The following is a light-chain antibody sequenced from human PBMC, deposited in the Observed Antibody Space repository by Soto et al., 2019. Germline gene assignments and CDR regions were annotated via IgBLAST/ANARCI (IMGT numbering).Light chain of an antibody. CDR1: NIGRKN. CDR3: QVWDSSSDPVV. Sequence: YELTQPPSVSVAPGQTASLTCGGNNIGRKNVHWYQQRPGQAPVLVVYDDSDRPSGIPERFSGSNSGNAATLTISRVEAGDEADYHCQVWDSSSDPVVFGGGTKLTVL. CDR2: DDS. J-gene: IGLJ2*01. V-gene: IGLV3-21*02.